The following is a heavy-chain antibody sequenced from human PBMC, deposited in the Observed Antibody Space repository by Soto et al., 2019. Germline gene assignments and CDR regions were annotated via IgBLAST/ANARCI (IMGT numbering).Heavy chain of an antibody. J-gene: IGHJ6*02. CDR1: CVSIISYY. Sequence: SETLSLTCTVSCVSIISYYWSWIRQPPGKGLELIGYIYYTGSTNYNPSLKSRVTISVDTTKNKFYLKLSSVSAADTAVYYCARDRAFPWFGELKGMDVWGQGTTVTVSS. CDR3: ARDRAFPWFGELKGMDV. V-gene: IGHV4-59*01. D-gene: IGHD3-10*01. CDR2: IYYTGST.